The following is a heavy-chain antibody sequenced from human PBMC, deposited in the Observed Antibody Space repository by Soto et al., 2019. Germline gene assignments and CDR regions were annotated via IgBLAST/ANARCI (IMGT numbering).Heavy chain of an antibody. CDR3: ARDRGYSGYAPKFSYNGIDV. Sequence: SETLALTCIVSGGSISSNYWSWIRQPPGKVLEWIGYVFYSGSTKYNPSLKTRVTISIDTSKNQFSLRLNSVTAADTAVYYCARDRGYSGYAPKFSYNGIDVWGQGTTVTVSS. CDR2: VFYSGST. J-gene: IGHJ6*01. V-gene: IGHV4-59*01. CDR1: GGSISSNY. D-gene: IGHD5-12*01.